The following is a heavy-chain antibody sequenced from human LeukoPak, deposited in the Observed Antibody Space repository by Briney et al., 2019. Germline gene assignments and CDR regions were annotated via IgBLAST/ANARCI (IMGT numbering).Heavy chain of an antibody. CDR1: GGSISSSSYY. CDR2: IYYSGST. J-gene: IGHJ4*02. Sequence: SETLSLTCTVSGGSISSSSYYWGWIRQPPGKGLEWIGSIYYSGSTYYNPSLKSRVTISVDTSKNQFSLKLSSVTAADTAVYYCARDRAIVVVPAAISGWGQGTLVTVSS. D-gene: IGHD2-2*02. CDR3: ARDRAIVVVPAAISG. V-gene: IGHV4-39*07.